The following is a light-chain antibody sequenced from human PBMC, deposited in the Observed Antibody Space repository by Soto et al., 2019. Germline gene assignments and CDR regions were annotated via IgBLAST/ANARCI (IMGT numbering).Light chain of an antibody. Sequence: EIVLTQSPGTLSLCPGERATLSCRASERLSSVYLAWYQQRPGQPPRLLIYGASNRATGVPDRFSGSGSGTDFTLTISRLEPEDFAVYYCQQYGSSGTFGQGTKVDIK. J-gene: IGKJ1*01. CDR3: QQYGSSGT. CDR1: ERLSSVY. V-gene: IGKV3-20*01. CDR2: GAS.